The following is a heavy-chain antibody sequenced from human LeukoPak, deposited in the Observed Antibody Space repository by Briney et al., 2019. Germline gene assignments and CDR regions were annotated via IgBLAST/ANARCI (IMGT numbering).Heavy chain of an antibody. J-gene: IGHJ4*02. D-gene: IGHD4-17*01. CDR2: IYHSGST. CDR3: ARAPRGGYGDYVDY. Sequence: SETLSLTCTVSGGSISSYYWSWIRQPPGKGLEWIGYIYHSGSTYYNPSLKSRVAISVDRSKNQFSLKLSSVTAADTAVYYCARAPRGGYGDYVDYWGQGTLVTVSS. V-gene: IGHV4-59*12. CDR1: GGSISSYY.